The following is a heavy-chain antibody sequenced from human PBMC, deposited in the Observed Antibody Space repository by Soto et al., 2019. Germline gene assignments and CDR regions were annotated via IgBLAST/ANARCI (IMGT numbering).Heavy chain of an antibody. Sequence: GGSLRLSCAASGFTFSNAWMSWVRQAPGKGLEWVGRIKSKTDGETVDYATPVRGRFAISRDDSENTLFLQVFSLKTEDTGVYYCTTGRSAGLYWGRGTLVTVSS. CDR2: IKSKTDGETV. CDR1: GFTFSNAW. J-gene: IGHJ4*02. CDR3: TTGRSAGLY. V-gene: IGHV3-15*01. D-gene: IGHD6-13*01.